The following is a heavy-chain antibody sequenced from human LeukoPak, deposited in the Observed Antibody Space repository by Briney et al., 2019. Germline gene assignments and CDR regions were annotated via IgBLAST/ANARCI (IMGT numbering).Heavy chain of an antibody. CDR3: ARERESSSWPSYYYYYGMDV. CDR1: GYTFTSYG. J-gene: IGHJ6*04. V-gene: IGHV1-18*04. CDR2: ISAYNGNT. Sequence: EASVKVSCKASGYTFTSYGISWVRQAPGQGLEWMGWISAYNGNTNYAQKLQGRVTTTTDTSTSTAYMELRSLRSDDTAVYYCARERESSSWPSYYYYYGMDVWGKGTTVTVSS. D-gene: IGHD6-13*01.